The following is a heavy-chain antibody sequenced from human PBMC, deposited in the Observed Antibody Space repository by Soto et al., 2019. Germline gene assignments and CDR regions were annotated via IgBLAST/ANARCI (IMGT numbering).Heavy chain of an antibody. J-gene: IGHJ4*02. V-gene: IGHV3-30*18. D-gene: IGHD6-19*01. CDR1: GLSFSSYG. CDR3: AKDHHAIAVAGSPVDY. Sequence: QVQLVESGGGVVQPERSLRLSCAASGLSFSSYGMHWVREAPGKGLEWVASVSYDGSKKYYANSAKGRFTISRDNSNNMLYLQMSSLRVEDTAVYYCAKDHHAIAVAGSPVDYWGQGPLVIVSS. CDR2: VSYDGSKK.